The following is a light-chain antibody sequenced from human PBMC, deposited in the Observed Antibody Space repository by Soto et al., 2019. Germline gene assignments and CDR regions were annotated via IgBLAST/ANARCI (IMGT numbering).Light chain of an antibody. CDR3: QQSNSWPRGT. CDR1: QGVGSN. CDR2: GAS. V-gene: IGKV3-15*01. Sequence: EVVMTQSPATLSVSPGDGAALSCRASQGVGSNLAWYQQKPGQAPRLLVYGASTRASGVPARFSGSGSGTEVTLSISSPGSEDFAVYYWQQSNSWPRGTFGPGTKVEIK. J-gene: IGKJ3*01.